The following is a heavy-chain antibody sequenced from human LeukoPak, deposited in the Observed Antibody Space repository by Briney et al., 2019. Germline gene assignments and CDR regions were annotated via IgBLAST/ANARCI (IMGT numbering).Heavy chain of an antibody. CDR3: ARDQAGSGHYADY. CDR1: GFTFSNYA. Sequence: GGSLRLSCAASGFTFSNYAMHWVRQAPGKGLEWLAYIRYDGSSKYYAYFVKGRFTISRDYSKNTLYLHMNSLRAEDTAVYYCARDQAGSGHYADYWGQGTLVTVSS. J-gene: IGHJ4*02. CDR2: IRYDGSSK. D-gene: IGHD3-10*01. V-gene: IGHV3-30*02.